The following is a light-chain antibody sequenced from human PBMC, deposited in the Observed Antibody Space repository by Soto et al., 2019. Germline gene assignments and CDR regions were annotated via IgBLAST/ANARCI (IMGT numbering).Light chain of an antibody. V-gene: IGLV2-14*01. CDR1: SSDVGGYDY. CDR3: SSYTSSSPYV. J-gene: IGLJ1*01. Sequence: QSALTQPSSLSGSPGQSIPLSCPGNSSDVGGYDYVSWYQQHPGKAPKLMIYDVSNRPSGVSNRFSGSKSGNTASLTISGLQAEDEADYYCSSYTSSSPYVFGTGTKVTVL. CDR2: DVS.